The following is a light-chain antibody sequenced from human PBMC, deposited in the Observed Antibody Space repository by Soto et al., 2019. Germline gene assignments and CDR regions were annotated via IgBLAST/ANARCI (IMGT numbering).Light chain of an antibody. CDR2: EVS. CDR3: CSYAGSSTSWV. CDR1: SSDVGSYNL. V-gene: IGLV2-23*02. J-gene: IGLJ3*02. Sequence: QSALTQPASVSGSPGQSITISCTGTSSDVGSYNLVSWYQQHPGKAPKLMIYEVSKRPSGVSNRFSGSKSGNTASLTISGFQAEDEADYYCCSYAGSSTSWVFGGGTKLTVL.